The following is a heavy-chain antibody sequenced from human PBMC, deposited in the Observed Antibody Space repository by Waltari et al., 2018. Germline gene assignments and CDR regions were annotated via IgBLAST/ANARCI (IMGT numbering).Heavy chain of an antibody. CDR2: ISSHGGNT. D-gene: IGHD3-10*01. CDR3: VKESGPAGTDTRGDFDY. CDR1: GFPFGRPA. J-gene: IGHJ4*02. Sequence: EVQVLESGGGLAQPGGSLRLSCAASGFPFGRPAMGWVRQAPGKGLEWVSVISSHGGNTYYADSVRCRVTVSRDNSKNTLNLQMNSLRAEDAAVYYCVKESGPAGTDTRGDFDYWGQGTLVTVSS. V-gene: IGHV3-23*01.